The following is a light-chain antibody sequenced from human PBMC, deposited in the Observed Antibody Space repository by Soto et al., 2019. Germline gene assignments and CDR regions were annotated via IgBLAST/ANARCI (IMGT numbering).Light chain of an antibody. CDR2: DIF. Sequence: EIVLTQSPATLSLSPGDRATLSCRASKTVGKYLAWYQQKPGQLPRLVIYDIFTRATGVPTRISGSGSGTEFTLTISSLQSEDFAVYYCQQYNSWPLTFGGGTKVEIK. V-gene: IGKV3D-15*01. J-gene: IGKJ4*01. CDR3: QQYNSWPLT. CDR1: KTVGKY.